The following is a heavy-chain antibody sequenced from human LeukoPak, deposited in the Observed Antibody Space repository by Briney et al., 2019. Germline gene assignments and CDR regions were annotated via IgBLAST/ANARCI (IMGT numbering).Heavy chain of an antibody. V-gene: IGHV1-2*06. CDR3: ARDRSNAAGGAYYYMDV. J-gene: IGHJ6*03. D-gene: IGHD3-16*01. CDR1: GYTFTGYY. Sequence: ASVKVSCKASGYTFTGYYMHWVRQAPGQGLEWMGRINPNSGGTNYAQKFQGRVTMTRDTSISTAYMELSRLRSDDTAVYYCARDRSNAAGGAYYYMDVWGKGTTVTVSS. CDR2: INPNSGGT.